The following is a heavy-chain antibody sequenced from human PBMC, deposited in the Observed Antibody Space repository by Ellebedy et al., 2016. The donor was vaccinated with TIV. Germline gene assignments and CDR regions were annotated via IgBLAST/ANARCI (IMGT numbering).Heavy chain of an antibody. J-gene: IGHJ4*02. CDR1: GFSLSNSF. Sequence: GESLKISXAASGFSLSNSFMSWIRQAPGKGLEWVSTLTADGRSTYFAGSAKGRFTISRDNSKNTVYLQMNSLRSEDTAVYYCRPGHYSDAWGQGTLVTVSS. CDR2: LTADGRST. V-gene: IGHV3-23*01. CDR3: RPGHYSDA.